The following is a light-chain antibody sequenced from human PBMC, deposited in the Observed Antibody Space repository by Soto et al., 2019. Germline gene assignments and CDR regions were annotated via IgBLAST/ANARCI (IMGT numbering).Light chain of an antibody. J-gene: IGKJ5*01. CDR3: QQGYSFPIT. V-gene: IGKV1-39*01. Sequence: DIQVTQSPSSLSASVGDRVTITCRSSQAIFTFLNWYQQKEGKAPRFLSYATSNLQGEVPSRFSGTGTGTESTLTISSLQPEDFATYFCQQGYSFPITFGQGTLLDI. CDR1: QAIFTF. CDR2: ATS.